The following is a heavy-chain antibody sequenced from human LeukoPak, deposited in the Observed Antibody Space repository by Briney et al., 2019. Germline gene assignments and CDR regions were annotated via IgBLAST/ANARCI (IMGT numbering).Heavy chain of an antibody. CDR1: GFTFTDYW. J-gene: IGHJ4*02. Sequence: GGSLRLSCAASGFTFTDYWMTWVRQAPGKGLEWVAHIKQNGGEKYYVDSVKARFTVSRDNAKNLVYLQMNSLRAEDTAVYYCTRGWNYAFRFDNWGQGTLVTVST. CDR3: TRGWNYAFRFDN. CDR2: IKQNGGEK. D-gene: IGHD1-7*01. V-gene: IGHV3-7*01.